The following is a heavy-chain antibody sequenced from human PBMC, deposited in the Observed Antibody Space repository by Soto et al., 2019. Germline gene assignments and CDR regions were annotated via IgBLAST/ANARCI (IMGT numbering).Heavy chain of an antibody. D-gene: IGHD6-19*01. V-gene: IGHV4-59*08. J-gene: IGHJ4*02. Sequence: PSETLSLTCTVSGGSISSYYWSWIRQPPGKGLEWIGYIYYSGSTNYNPSLKSRVTISVDTSKNQFSLKLSSVTAADTAVYYCARHRYSSGWYVKAYFDYWGQGTLVTVSS. CDR1: GGSISSYY. CDR2: IYYSGST. CDR3: ARHRYSSGWYVKAYFDY.